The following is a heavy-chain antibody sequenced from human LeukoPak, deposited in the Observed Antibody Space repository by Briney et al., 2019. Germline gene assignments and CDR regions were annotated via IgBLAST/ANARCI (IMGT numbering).Heavy chain of an antibody. CDR3: ARDRTSSSWYGEGSNWFDP. CDR1: GGSISSSSYY. D-gene: IGHD6-13*01. Sequence: SETLSLTCTASGGSISSSSYYWGWIRQPPGKGLEWIGSIYYSGSTYYNPSLKSRVTISVDTSKNQFSLKLSSVTAADTAVYYCARDRTSSSWYGEGSNWFDPWGQGTLVTVSS. CDR2: IYYSGST. J-gene: IGHJ5*02. V-gene: IGHV4-39*07.